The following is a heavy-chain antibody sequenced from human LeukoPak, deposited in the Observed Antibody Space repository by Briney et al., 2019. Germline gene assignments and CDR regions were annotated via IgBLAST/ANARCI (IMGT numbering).Heavy chain of an antibody. J-gene: IGHJ6*02. CDR1: GFTFSSYG. CDR3: ALFGGMDV. CDR2: ISYDGSNK. D-gene: IGHD3-10*02. Sequence: EPGGSLRLSCAASGFTFSSYGMHWVRQAPGKGLEWVAVISYDGSNKYYADSVKGRFTISRDNSKNTLYLQMNSLRAEDTAVYYCALFGGMDVWGQGTTVTVSS. V-gene: IGHV3-30*19.